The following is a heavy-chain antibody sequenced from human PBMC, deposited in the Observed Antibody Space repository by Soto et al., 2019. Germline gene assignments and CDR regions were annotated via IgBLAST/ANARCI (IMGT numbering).Heavy chain of an antibody. CDR3: ARDPSTTHSEYYFDY. D-gene: IGHD2-15*01. CDR2: INPKSGGT. J-gene: IGHJ4*02. V-gene: IGHV1-2*04. CDR1: GYTFTGYY. Sequence: QVQLVQSGAEVKKPGASVKVSCKASGYTFTGYYIHWVRQAPGQGLEWMGWINPKSGGTYYAQKFQDWVTMTRDTPISTAYMELSRLTSDKTAVYYCARDPSTTHSEYYFDYWGRGTLVTVSS.